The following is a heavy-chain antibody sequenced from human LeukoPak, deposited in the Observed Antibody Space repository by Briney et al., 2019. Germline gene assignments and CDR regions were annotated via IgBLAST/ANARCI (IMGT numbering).Heavy chain of an antibody. D-gene: IGHD6-19*01. Sequence: PGRSLRLSCAASGLTFSSYGMHWVRQAPGKGLEWVAVISYDGGNKHYADSVKGRFTISRDNSKNTLYLQMNSLRAEYTAVYYCALELNGWRDYWGQGTLVTVSS. CDR3: ALELNGWRDY. CDR2: ISYDGGNK. CDR1: GLTFSSYG. J-gene: IGHJ4*02. V-gene: IGHV3-30*03.